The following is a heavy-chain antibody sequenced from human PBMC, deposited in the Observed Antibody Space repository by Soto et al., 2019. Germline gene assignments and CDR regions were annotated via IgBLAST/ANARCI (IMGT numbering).Heavy chain of an antibody. V-gene: IGHV3-48*02. CDR1: GYTFTKYG. D-gene: IGHD4-17*01. CDR2: ISSSSTI. CDR3: APTTALDY. J-gene: IGHJ4*02. Sequence: SCKTSGYTFTKYGVNWVRQAPGKGLEWVSYISSSSTIYYADSVKGRFTISRDNAKNSLYLQMNSLRDEDTAVYYCAPTTALDYWGQGTLVTVSS.